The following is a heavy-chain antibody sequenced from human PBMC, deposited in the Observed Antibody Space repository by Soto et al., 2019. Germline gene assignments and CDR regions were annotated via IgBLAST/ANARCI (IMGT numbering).Heavy chain of an antibody. CDR2: FDPEDGET. J-gene: IGHJ3*01. V-gene: IGHV1-24*01. D-gene: IGHD6-19*01. CDR3: ARGSSGWYIVFGI. Sequence: SLQACCKVSGYTLTELSMHWVRQAPGKGLEWMGGFDPEDGETIYAQKFQGRVTMTEDTSTDTAYMELSSLRSEDTAVYYCARGSSGWYIVFGIWGRGTIVPV. CDR1: GYTLTELS.